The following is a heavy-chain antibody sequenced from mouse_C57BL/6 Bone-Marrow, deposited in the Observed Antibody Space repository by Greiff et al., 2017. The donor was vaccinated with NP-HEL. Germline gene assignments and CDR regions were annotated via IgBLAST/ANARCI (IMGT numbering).Heavy chain of an antibody. CDR3: ARNTFTPSMDY. Sequence: QVQLQQSGAELVRPGTSVKVSCKASGYAFTNYLIEWVKQRPGQGLEWIGVINPGSGGTNYNEKFKGKATLTADKSSSTAYMQLSSLTSEDSAVYFCARNTFTPSMDYWGQGTSVTVSS. V-gene: IGHV1-54*01. CDR1: GYAFTNYL. J-gene: IGHJ4*01. CDR2: INPGSGGT.